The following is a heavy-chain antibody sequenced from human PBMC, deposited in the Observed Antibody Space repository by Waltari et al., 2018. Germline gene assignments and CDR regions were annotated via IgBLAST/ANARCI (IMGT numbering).Heavy chain of an antibody. CDR1: GCSISSGGYY. CDR3: AREGRYDSRYYFDY. D-gene: IGHD3-22*01. J-gene: IGHJ4*02. Sequence: QVQLQESGPGLVKPSQTLSLTCTVSGCSISSGGYYLSWIRQHPGKGLEWIGYIYYSGSTYYNPSLKSRVTISVDTSKNQFSLKLSSVTAADTAVYYCAREGRYDSRYYFDYWGQGTLVTVSS. V-gene: IGHV4-31*03. CDR2: IYYSGST.